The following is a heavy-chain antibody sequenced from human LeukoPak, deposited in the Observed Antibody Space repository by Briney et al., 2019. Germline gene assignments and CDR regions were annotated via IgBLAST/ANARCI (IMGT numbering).Heavy chain of an antibody. D-gene: IGHD2-15*01. J-gene: IGHJ6*02. Sequence: SVKVSCKASGGTFSSYAISWVRQAPGQGLEWMGGIIPIFGTANYAQKFQGRVTITADESTSTAYMELSSLRSEDTAVYYCARDRCSGGSCYSGYYYGMDVWGQGTRSPSP. V-gene: IGHV1-69*13. CDR3: ARDRCSGGSCYSGYYYGMDV. CDR2: IIPIFGTA. CDR1: GGTFSSYA.